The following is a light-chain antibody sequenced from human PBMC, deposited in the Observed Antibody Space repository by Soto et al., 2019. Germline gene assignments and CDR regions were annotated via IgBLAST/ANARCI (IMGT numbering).Light chain of an antibody. J-gene: IGLJ2*01. V-gene: IGLV1-47*01. CDR1: SSDIGSNY. CDR3: AGWDDSLSGVI. Sequence: QSVLTQPPSASGNPGQRVTISCSGSSSDIGSNYIYWYQQLPGTAPKLLIYRNNQRPSGVPDRFSGSKSGTSASLAISGLRSEDEADYYCAGWDDSLSGVIFGGGTKLTVL. CDR2: RNN.